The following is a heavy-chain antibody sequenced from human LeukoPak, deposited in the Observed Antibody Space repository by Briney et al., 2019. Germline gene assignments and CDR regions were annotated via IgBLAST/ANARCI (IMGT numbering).Heavy chain of an antibody. J-gene: IGHJ4*02. Sequence: GGSLRLSCAASGFTFSSYAMSWVRQAPGKGLEWVSAISGSGDTTYYADSVKGRFTISRDTSKNTLYLQMNSLRAEDTAVYYCAKRGAYDNRYFDYWGQGTLVTVSS. CDR2: ISGSGDTT. V-gene: IGHV3-23*01. D-gene: IGHD3-22*01. CDR1: GFTFSSYA. CDR3: AKRGAYDNRYFDY.